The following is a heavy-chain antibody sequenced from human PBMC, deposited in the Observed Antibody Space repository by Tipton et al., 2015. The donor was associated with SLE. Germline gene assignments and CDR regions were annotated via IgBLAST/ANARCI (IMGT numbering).Heavy chain of an antibody. V-gene: IGHV4-34*01. Sequence: TLSLTCAVYGGSFSDYFWSWIRQPPGKGLEWIGEINQGGSSNYNPSLKNRVTISGHTSKNQFSLRLTSMTDADTALYYCARIRMTAAGTWWFDPWGQGTLVTVSS. J-gene: IGHJ5*02. CDR2: INQGGSS. CDR1: GGSFSDYF. D-gene: IGHD6-13*01. CDR3: ARIRMTAAGTWWFDP.